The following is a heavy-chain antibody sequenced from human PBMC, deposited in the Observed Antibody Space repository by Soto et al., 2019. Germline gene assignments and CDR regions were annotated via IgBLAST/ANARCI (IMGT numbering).Heavy chain of an antibody. D-gene: IGHD2-21*02. CDR2: IYYSGST. CDR3: ARHPSDFWFDP. J-gene: IGHJ5*02. V-gene: IGHV4-39*01. CDR1: GGSISSSSYF. Sequence: QLQLQESGPGLVKPSETLCLTCSVSGGSISSSSYFWGWIRQPPGKGLEWIGSIYYSGSTYYNPSLKSRVTVSVDPSKNQFSLKLSSVTAADTAVYYCARHPSDFWFDPWGQGTLVTVSS.